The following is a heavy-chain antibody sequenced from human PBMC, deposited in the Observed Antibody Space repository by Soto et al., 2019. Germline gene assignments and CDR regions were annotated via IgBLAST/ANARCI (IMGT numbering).Heavy chain of an antibody. V-gene: IGHV1-2*04. J-gene: IGHJ6*03. CDR2: INPNSGVT. CDR1: GDRFTDYY. D-gene: IGHD5-12*01. Sequence: QVQLVQSGAEVKEPGASVTVSCRASGDRFTDYYMHWVRQAPGQGLEWMGWINPNSGVTKYAQKFQGWVTRTRDTSIRTVYMQLSRLRFDDTAIYYCARERGGATATLDYYYFYMDVWGTGTTVTVSS. CDR3: ARERGGATATLDYYYFYMDV.